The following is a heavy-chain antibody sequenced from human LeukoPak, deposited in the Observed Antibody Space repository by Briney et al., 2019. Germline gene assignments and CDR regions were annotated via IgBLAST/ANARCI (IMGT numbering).Heavy chain of an antibody. CDR2: IYHSGST. CDR1: GGSVSSGGYY. V-gene: IGHV4-30-2*01. Sequence: PSQTLSLTCTVSGGSVSSGGYYWSWIRQPPGKGLEWIGYIYHSGSTYYNPSLKSRDTISVDRSKNQFSLKLSSVTAADTAVYYCARGIVGDGKTEYFQHWGQGTLVTVSS. J-gene: IGHJ1*01. D-gene: IGHD1-26*01. CDR3: ARGIVGDGKTEYFQH.